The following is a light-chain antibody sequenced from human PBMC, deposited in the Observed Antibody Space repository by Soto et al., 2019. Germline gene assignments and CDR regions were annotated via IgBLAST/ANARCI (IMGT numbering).Light chain of an antibody. CDR2: YNS. CDR3: SSWDNSLRAVM. V-gene: IGLV1-47*01. J-gene: IGLJ3*02. Sequence: QSVLTQPPSASGTPGQRVTISCSGSSSNIGSNYVYWYQQLPGTAPKLLIYYNSQRPSVVPNRFSGSKSDTSASLATSGLPSEDEADYYCSSWDNSLRAVMFGGGTKLTVL. CDR1: SSNIGSNY.